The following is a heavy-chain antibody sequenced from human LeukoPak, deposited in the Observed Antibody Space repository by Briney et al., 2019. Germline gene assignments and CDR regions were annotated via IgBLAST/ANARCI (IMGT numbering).Heavy chain of an antibody. CDR1: GYSTSSGYY. CDR3: ARDYDDILTGGFDY. Sequence: SETLSLTCTVSGYSTSSGYYWGWIRQPPGKGLEWIGSIYHSGSTYYNPSLKSRVTISVDTSKNQFSLKLSSVTAADTAVYYCARDYDDILTGGFDYWGQGTLVTVSS. V-gene: IGHV4-38-2*02. D-gene: IGHD3-9*01. CDR2: IYHSGST. J-gene: IGHJ4*02.